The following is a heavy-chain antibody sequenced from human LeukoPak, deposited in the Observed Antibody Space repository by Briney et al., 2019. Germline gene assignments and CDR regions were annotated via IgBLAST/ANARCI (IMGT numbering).Heavy chain of an antibody. CDR3: ARRRGYSGYDTYYFDY. V-gene: IGHV5-51*01. Sequence: GESLKISCKGSGYSFTSYWIGWVRQMPGKGLEWMGIIYPGDSDTRYSPSFQGQVTISADKSISTAYLQWSSLKAWDTAMYYCARRRGYSGYDTYYFDYWGQGTLVTVSS. D-gene: IGHD5-12*01. CDR2: IYPGDSDT. J-gene: IGHJ4*02. CDR1: GYSFTSYW.